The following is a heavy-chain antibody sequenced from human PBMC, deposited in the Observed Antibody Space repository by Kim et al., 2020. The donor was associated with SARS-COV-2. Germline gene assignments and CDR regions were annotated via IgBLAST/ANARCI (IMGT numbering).Heavy chain of an antibody. Sequence: SQTLSLTCAISGDSVSSSSAAWNWVRQPPSRGLEWLGRTFYRSKWYNEYALSVKSRITINPDTSKNQFSLQLNSVSPEDTAVYYCAREDYGGDSRGFDYWGQGTLVTVSS. CDR1: GDSVSSSSAA. V-gene: IGHV6-1*01. CDR2: TFYRSKWYN. J-gene: IGHJ4*02. D-gene: IGHD2-21*02. CDR3: AREDYGGDSRGFDY.